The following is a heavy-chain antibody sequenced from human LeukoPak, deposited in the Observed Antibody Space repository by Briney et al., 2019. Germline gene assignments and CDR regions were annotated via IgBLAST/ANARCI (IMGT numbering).Heavy chain of an antibody. CDR1: GGSLSSYY. Sequence: SETLSLTCTVSGGSLSSYYWSWIRQPPGKGLEGMGDNYYSGSTNYNPSLNSRVTISVDPSTNQFSLKLSSVTAADTAVYYCARGTYNRKGGAYYYYYMDVWGKGTTVTVSS. V-gene: IGHV4-59*01. D-gene: IGHD1-1*01. CDR2: NYYSGST. CDR3: ARGTYNRKGGAYYYYYMDV. J-gene: IGHJ6*03.